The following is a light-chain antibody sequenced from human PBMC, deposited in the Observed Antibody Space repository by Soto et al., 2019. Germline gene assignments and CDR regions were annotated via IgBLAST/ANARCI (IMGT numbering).Light chain of an antibody. Sequence: EIVMTQSPATLSVSPGERATLSCRASQGVSSKLAWYQQKPGQAPRLLIYGASTRATGIPARFSGSGSGTEFTLTISSLQSEDFAVYYCQQYNNWWTFGQGTKVEIK. CDR1: QGVSSK. CDR2: GAS. V-gene: IGKV3-15*01. J-gene: IGKJ1*01. CDR3: QQYNNWWT.